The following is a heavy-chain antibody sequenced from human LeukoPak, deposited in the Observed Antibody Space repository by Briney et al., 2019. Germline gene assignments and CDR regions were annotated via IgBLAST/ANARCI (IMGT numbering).Heavy chain of an antibody. CDR2: ISYDGSLM. D-gene: IGHD6-19*01. CDR1: GFTFRRDA. Sequence: GGSLRLSCTASGFTFRRDAVQWVRQAPGKGLEWVAVISYDGSLMFYADSVKGRFTISRDNSKNTLYLQMNSLRAEDTAVYYCAKGRIAVAATPQDYWGQGTLVTVSS. J-gene: IGHJ4*02. CDR3: AKGRIAVAATPQDY. V-gene: IGHV3-30*04.